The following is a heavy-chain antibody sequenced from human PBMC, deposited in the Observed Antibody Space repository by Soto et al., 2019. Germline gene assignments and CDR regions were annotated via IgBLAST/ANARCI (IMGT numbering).Heavy chain of an antibody. V-gene: IGHV4-34*01. D-gene: IGHD1-1*01. CDR2: INHSGTT. CDR3: ARGWRFDP. Sequence: PSETLSLTCGVYGGSFSGYQWNWIRQSPGQGLEWIGEINHSGTTKYNPSLESRINLSVDTSKKQFSLKMFSVTAADTAIYYCARGWRFDPSGQGTQVTVSS. J-gene: IGHJ5*02. CDR1: GGSFSGYQ.